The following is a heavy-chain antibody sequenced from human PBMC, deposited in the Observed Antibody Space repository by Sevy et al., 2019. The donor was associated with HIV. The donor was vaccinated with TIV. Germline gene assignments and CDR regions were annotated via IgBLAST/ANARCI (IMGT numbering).Heavy chain of an antibody. D-gene: IGHD3-3*01. CDR3: TRDAALTIRFLEWLSRPLDY. Sequence: GESLKISCAASGFTFSSYSMNWVRQAPGKGLEWVSSISSSSSYIYYADSVKGRFTISRDNAKNSLYLQMNSLRAEDTAVYYCTRDAALTIRFLEWLSRPLDYWGQGTLVTVSS. CDR1: GFTFSSYS. V-gene: IGHV3-21*01. J-gene: IGHJ4*02. CDR2: ISSSSSYI.